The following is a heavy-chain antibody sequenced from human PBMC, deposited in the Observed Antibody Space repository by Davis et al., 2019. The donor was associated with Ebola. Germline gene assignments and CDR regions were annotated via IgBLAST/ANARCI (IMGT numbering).Heavy chain of an antibody. V-gene: IGHV3-9*01. CDR2: ISWNSGSI. CDR3: ARTSIVGTTTTASDI. Sequence: GGSLRLSCAASGFTFDDYAMHWVRQAPGKGLEWVSGISWNSGSIGYADSVKGRFTISRDNAKNSLYLQMNSLRAEDTALYYCARTSIVGTTTTASDIWGQGTMVTVSS. J-gene: IGHJ3*02. D-gene: IGHD1-26*01. CDR1: GFTFDDYA.